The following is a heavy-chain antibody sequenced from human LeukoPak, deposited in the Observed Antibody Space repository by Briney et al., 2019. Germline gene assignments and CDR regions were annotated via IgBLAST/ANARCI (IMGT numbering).Heavy chain of an antibody. CDR1: GGSISSYY. D-gene: IGHD3-10*01. V-gene: IGHV4-59*01. J-gene: IGHJ3*02. CDR2: IYYSGST. CDR3: AYYGSGTFDAFDI. Sequence: SETLSLTCTVSGGSISSYYWSRIRQPPGKGLEWIGYIYYSGSTNYNPSLKSRVTISVDTSKNQFSLKLSSVTAADAAVYYCAYYGSGTFDAFDIWGPGTMVTVSS.